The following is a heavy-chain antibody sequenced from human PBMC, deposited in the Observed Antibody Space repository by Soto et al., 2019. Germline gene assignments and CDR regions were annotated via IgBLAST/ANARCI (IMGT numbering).Heavy chain of an antibody. CDR1: GGSISSYY. CDR2: IYYSGST. V-gene: IGHV4-59*01. CDR3: ARVSYYYDTSGYYFDY. J-gene: IGHJ4*02. D-gene: IGHD3-22*01. Sequence: LSLTCTVSGGSISSYYWSWIRQPPGKGLEWIGYIYYSGSTNYNPSLKSRVTISVDTSKNQFSLKLSSVTAADTAVYYCARVSYYYDTSGYYFDYWGQGTLVTVSS.